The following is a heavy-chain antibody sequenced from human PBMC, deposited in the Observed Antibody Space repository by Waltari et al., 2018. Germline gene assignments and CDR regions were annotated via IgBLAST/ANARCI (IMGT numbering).Heavy chain of an antibody. CDR2: IIWYCSSK. V-gene: IGHV3-43*01. CDR3: AKGGYSGYVIFDY. CDR1: GFTFDDYT. D-gene: IGHD5-12*01. Sequence: EVQLVESGGVVVQPGGSLRLSCAASGFTFDDYTMHWVRQAPGKGREWVLLIIWYCSSKYYSDSLKGRFSITRENNKKSLYLQMNRLRTEDTALYYCAKGGYSGYVIFDYWGQGTLVTVSS. J-gene: IGHJ4*02.